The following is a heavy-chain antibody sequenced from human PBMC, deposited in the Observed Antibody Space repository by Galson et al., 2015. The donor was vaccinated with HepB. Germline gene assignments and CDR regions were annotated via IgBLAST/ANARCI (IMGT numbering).Heavy chain of an antibody. CDR3: ARDGTSGSHTFDY. J-gene: IGHJ4*02. Sequence: SLRLSCAASGFTFSDYYMSWIRQAPGKGLEWVSYISSSGSTIYYADSVKGRFTISRDNAKNSLYLQMNSLRAEDTAVYYCARDGTSGSHTFDYWGQGTLVTVSS. CDR1: GFTFSDYY. D-gene: IGHD1-26*01. V-gene: IGHV3-11*01. CDR2: ISSSGSTI.